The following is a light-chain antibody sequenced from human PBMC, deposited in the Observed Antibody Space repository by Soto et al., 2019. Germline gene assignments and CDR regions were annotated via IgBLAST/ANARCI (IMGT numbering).Light chain of an antibody. Sequence: QSALTQSASVSGSPGQSTTISCTGTSSDVGGYNYVSWYQQHPGKAPKLMIYEVSNRPSGVSNRFSGSKSGNTASLTISGLQAEDEADYYCSSYTSSSVWVFGGGTKLTVL. CDR2: EVS. J-gene: IGLJ3*02. CDR1: SSDVGGYNY. CDR3: SSYTSSSVWV. V-gene: IGLV2-14*01.